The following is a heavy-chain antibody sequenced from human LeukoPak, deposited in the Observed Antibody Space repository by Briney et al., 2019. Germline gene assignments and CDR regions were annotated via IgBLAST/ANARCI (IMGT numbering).Heavy chain of an antibody. D-gene: IGHD3-22*01. Sequence: GGSLRLSCAASGFTFSSYWMHWVRQAPGKGLVWVSRIKSDGSTTTYADSVKGRFAISRDNAKNTLYLQMNSLKVEDTAVYYCARDPHYYDRVGYRDAFDIWGQGTMVTVSS. J-gene: IGHJ3*02. CDR2: IKSDGSTT. CDR1: GFTFSSYW. V-gene: IGHV3-74*01. CDR3: ARDPHYYDRVGYRDAFDI.